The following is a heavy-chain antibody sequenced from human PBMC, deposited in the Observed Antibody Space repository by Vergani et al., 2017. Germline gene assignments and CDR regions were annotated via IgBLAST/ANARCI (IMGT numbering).Heavy chain of an antibody. D-gene: IGHD2-8*01. J-gene: IGHJ4*02. CDR3: AKDHGGYCTNGNCLFGS. Sequence: EVQLLESGGGLVQPGGSLRLSCAASGFIFDDYAMHWVRQVPGKGLEWVSGISWNSKSEAYADSVKGRFAISRDNAKNSLYLQMNSLRPEDTAQYYCAKDHGGYCTNGNCLFGSWGQGTLVTVSS. V-gene: IGHV3-9*01. CDR1: GFIFDDYA. CDR2: ISWNSKSE.